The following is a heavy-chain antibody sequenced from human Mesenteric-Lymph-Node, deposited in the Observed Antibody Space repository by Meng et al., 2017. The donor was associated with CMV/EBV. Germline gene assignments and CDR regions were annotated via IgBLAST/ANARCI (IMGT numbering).Heavy chain of an antibody. Sequence: SETLSLTCAVYGGSFSGYYWSWIRQPPGKGLEWIGEINHSGSTNYNPSLKSRVTISVDTSKNQFSLKLSSVTAADTAVYYCARDEYQLPAGVWGQGTTVTVSS. D-gene: IGHD2-2*01. CDR3: ARDEYQLPAGV. CDR1: GGSFSGYY. V-gene: IGHV4-34*01. CDR2: INHSGST. J-gene: IGHJ6*02.